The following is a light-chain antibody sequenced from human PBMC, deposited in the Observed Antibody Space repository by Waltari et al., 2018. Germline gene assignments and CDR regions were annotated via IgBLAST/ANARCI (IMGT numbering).Light chain of an antibody. CDR3: QQYSTYPYT. CDR2: RAS. V-gene: IGKV1-5*03. CDR1: QSISSW. J-gene: IGKJ2*01. Sequence: DIQMTQSPSTLSASVGDRVTIPGRASQSISSWLAWYQQKPGKAPKLLISRASSLESGVPSTFSGSGSGTEFTLTISSLQPNDFATYYCQQYSTYPYTFAQGTKLEMK.